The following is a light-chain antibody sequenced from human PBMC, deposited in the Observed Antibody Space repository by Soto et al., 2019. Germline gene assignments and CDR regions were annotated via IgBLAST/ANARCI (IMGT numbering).Light chain of an antibody. CDR3: CSYAGSSTFFYV. CDR2: EVS. J-gene: IGLJ1*01. V-gene: IGLV2-23*02. Sequence: QSVLTQPASVSGSPGQSITISCTGTSSDVGSYNLVSWYQQHPGKAPKLMIYEVSKRPSGVSNCFSGSKSGNTASLTISGLQAEDEADYYCCSYAGSSTFFYVFGTG. CDR1: SSDVGSYNL.